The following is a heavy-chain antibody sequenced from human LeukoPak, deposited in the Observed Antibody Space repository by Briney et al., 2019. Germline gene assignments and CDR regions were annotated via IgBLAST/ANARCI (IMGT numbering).Heavy chain of an antibody. CDR3: ARARARDWFDP. J-gene: IGHJ5*02. CDR1: GSSFTSYW. D-gene: IGHD6-6*01. V-gene: IGHV5-51*01. Sequence: GASLKISCKGSGSSFTSYWIGWVRQLPGKGLEWMGIIYPGDSDTRYSPSFQGQVTISADKSISTAYLQWSSLKASDTAMYYCARARARDWFDPWGQGTLVTVSA. CDR2: IYPGDSDT.